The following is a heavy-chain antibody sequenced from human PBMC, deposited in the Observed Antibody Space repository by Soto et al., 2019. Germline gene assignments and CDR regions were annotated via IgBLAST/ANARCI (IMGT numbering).Heavy chain of an antibody. CDR1: GGSFSGYY. CDR2: INHSGST. V-gene: IGHV4-34*01. CDR3: ARGGDYRNYFYYYYGMDV. Sequence: SETLSLTCAVYGGSFSGYYWSWIRQPPGKGLEWIGEINHSGSTNYNPSLKSRVTISVDTSKNQFSLKLSSVTAADTAVYYCARGGDYRNYFYYYYGMDVWGQGTTVTVSS. D-gene: IGHD4-4*01. J-gene: IGHJ6*02.